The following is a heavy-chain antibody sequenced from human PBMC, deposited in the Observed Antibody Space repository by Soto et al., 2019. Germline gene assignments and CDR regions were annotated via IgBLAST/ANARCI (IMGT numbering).Heavy chain of an antibody. CDR3: GSDGEIAAAAPYVDG. Sequence: QVQLVQSGAEVKKPGASVKVSCKASGYTFTSYGINWVRQAPGQGLEWMGWIIAYNGNTHYAQKLQGRVTMTTDTTTSTAYMEMRSRRDDATAVDFCGSDGEIAAAAPYVDGWGKGTTVTVSS. CDR2: IIAYNGNT. V-gene: IGHV1-18*01. CDR1: GYTFTSYG. J-gene: IGHJ6*03. D-gene: IGHD6-13*01.